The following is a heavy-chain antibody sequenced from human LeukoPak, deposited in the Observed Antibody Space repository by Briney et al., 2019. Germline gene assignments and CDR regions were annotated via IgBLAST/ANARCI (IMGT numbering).Heavy chain of an antibody. D-gene: IGHD3-10*01. CDR3: ATYTQYFGAPGTDY. CDR1: GFTVRKYW. J-gene: IGHJ4*02. Sequence: GGALRLSRTVSGFTVRKYWVGWGRQAPGQGVGGVASIDKDGSEKRYVESVKGRFTISRDNARNSVYLQMTSLGAEDTAVYYCATYTQYFGAPGTDYWGQGTLVTVSS. V-gene: IGHV3-7*01. CDR2: IDKDGSEK.